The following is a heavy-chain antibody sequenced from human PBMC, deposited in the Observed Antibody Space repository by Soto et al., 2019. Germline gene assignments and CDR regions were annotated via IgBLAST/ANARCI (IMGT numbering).Heavy chain of an antibody. J-gene: IGHJ5*02. CDR2: ISGSGGST. CDR1: GFTFSSYA. D-gene: IGHD3-9*01. Sequence: EVQLLESGGGLVQPGGSLRLSCAASGFTFSSYAMSWVRQAPGKGLEWVSAISGSGGSTYYADSVKGRFTISRDNSKNTLYLQMNSLRAEDTAVYYCAKDQTSTYYDILTVSNWFDPWGQGTLVTVSS. V-gene: IGHV3-23*01. CDR3: AKDQTSTYYDILTVSNWFDP.